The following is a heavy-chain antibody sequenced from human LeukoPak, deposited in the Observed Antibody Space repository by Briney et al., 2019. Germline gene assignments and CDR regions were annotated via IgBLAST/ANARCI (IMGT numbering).Heavy chain of an antibody. J-gene: IGHJ6*03. CDR3: AKGSKLVVITRDHYMAV. D-gene: IGHD3-22*01. Sequence: PGGSLRLSCAASGFTFSSYEMNWVRQAPGKGLEWVSDISSSGSTKYYADSVKGRFTISRDNSKNTLYLQMNSLRAGDTAVYYCAKGSKLVVITRDHYMAVWGKGTTVTISS. CDR2: ISSSGSTK. V-gene: IGHV3-48*03. CDR1: GFTFSSYE.